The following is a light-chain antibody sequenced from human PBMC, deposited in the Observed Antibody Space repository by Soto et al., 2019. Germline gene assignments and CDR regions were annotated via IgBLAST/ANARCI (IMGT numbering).Light chain of an antibody. CDR2: DVS. CDR1: SSDVGGYNY. V-gene: IGLV2-14*01. Sequence: QSALTQPASVSGSPGQSITISCTGTSSDVGGYNYVSWYQQHPGKAPKLMVYDVSNRPLGVSNRFSGSKSGNTASLTISGLQAEDEADYYCSSYTSSGTLWVFGGGTKLTVL. CDR3: SSYTSSGTLWV. J-gene: IGLJ3*02.